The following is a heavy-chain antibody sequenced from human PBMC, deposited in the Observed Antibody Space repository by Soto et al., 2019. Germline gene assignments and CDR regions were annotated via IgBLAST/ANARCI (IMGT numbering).Heavy chain of an antibody. CDR1: GFTFSSYG. Sequence: PGGSLRLSCAASGFTFSSYGMHWVRQAPGKGLEWVAVISYDGSNKYYADSVKGRFTISRDNSKNTLYLQMNSLRAEDTAVYYCAKAQSPKQWLAYRTDYWGQGTLVTVSS. CDR2: ISYDGSNK. D-gene: IGHD6-19*01. V-gene: IGHV3-30*18. J-gene: IGHJ4*02. CDR3: AKAQSPKQWLAYRTDY.